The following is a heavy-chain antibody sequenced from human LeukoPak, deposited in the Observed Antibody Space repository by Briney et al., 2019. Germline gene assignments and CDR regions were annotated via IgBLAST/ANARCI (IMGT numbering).Heavy chain of an antibody. V-gene: IGHV1-2*02. CDR3: ATRFPYYYDSSGPPGY. J-gene: IGHJ4*02. D-gene: IGHD3-22*01. Sequence: ASVKVSCKASGYTFTGYYMHWVRQAPGQGLEWMGWINPNSGGTNYAQKFQGRVTMTRDTSISTAYMELSRLRSDDTAVYYCATRFPYYYDSSGPPGYWGQGTLVTVSS. CDR2: INPNSGGT. CDR1: GYTFTGYY.